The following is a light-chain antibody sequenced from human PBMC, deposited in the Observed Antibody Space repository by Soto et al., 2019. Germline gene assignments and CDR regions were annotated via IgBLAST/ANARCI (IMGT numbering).Light chain of an antibody. CDR2: KAS. CDR1: QTISSW. J-gene: IGKJ1*01. CDR3: QHYNSYSEA. Sequence: DIQMTQSPSTLSGSEGDRVTITCRASQTISSWLAWYQQKPGKAPKLLIYKASTLKSGVPSRFSGSGSGTEFTLTISSLQPDDFATYYCQHYNSYSEAFGQGTNVDIK. V-gene: IGKV1-5*03.